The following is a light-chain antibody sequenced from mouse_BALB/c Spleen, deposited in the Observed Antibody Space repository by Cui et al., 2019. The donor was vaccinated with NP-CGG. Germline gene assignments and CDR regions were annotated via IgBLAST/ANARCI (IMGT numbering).Light chain of an antibody. CDR1: IGAVTTINY. CDR3: ALWYSNHWV. CDR2: GTN. Sequence: AVGTQEYALTTSPGETVTLTCRSSIGAVTTINYANWVQEKPDHLFTGLIGGTNNRAPGVPARFSGSLIGDKAALTITGAQTEDEAIYFCALWYSNHWVFGGGTKLTVL. J-gene: IGLJ1*01. V-gene: IGLV1*01.